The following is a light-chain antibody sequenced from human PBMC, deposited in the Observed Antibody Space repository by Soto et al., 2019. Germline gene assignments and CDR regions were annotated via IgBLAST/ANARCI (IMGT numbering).Light chain of an antibody. CDR3: QQRNMWPIT. J-gene: IGKJ5*01. V-gene: IGKV1-39*01. Sequence: DIQMTQSPSSLAASVGGRGTSTCRASQSISSYLNWYQQKPGKAAKLLIYAASSLQSGVTSRFSGSGSGTDFTLTISSLEPEDSAVYYCQQRNMWPITVGQGTRLEIK. CDR1: QSISSY. CDR2: AAS.